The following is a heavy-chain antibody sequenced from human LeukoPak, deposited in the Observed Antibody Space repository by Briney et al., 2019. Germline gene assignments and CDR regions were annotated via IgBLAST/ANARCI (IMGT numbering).Heavy chain of an antibody. J-gene: IGHJ5*02. Sequence: GGSLRLSCAASGFTFSSHSMNWVRQAPGKGLEWVSYISSSSSTIYYADSVKGRFTISRDNAKNSLYLQMNSLRAEDTAVYYCARDRSGWFDPWGQGTLVTVSS. CDR3: ARDRSGWFDP. V-gene: IGHV3-48*01. CDR1: GFTFSSHS. CDR2: ISSSSSTI.